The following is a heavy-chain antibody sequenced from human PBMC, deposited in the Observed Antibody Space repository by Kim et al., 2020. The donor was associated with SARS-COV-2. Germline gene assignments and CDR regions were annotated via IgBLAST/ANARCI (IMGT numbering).Heavy chain of an antibody. CDR3: ARDSWVLGYCSGGSCPLDI. CDR1: GFTFSSYS. J-gene: IGHJ3*02. Sequence: GGSLRLSCAASGFTFSSYSMNWVRQAPGKGLEWVSSISSSSSYIYYADSVKGRFTISRDNAKNSLYLQMNSLRAEDTAVYYCARDSWVLGYCSGGSCPLDIWGQGTMVTVSS. D-gene: IGHD2-15*01. CDR2: ISSSSSYI. V-gene: IGHV3-21*01.